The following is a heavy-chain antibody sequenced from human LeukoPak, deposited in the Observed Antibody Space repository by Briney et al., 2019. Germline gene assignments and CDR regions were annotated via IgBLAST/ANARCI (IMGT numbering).Heavy chain of an antibody. CDR1: GYTLTELS. J-gene: IGHJ4*02. CDR2: ISAYNGNT. CDR3: ARSVGIRKFYFDY. Sequence: ASVKVSCRVSGYTLTELSMHWVRQAPGQGLEWMGWISAYNGNTNYAQKLQGRVTMTTDTSTSTAYMELRSLRSDDTAVYYCARSVGIRKFYFDYWGQGTLVTVSS. V-gene: IGHV1-18*01. D-gene: IGHD1-26*01.